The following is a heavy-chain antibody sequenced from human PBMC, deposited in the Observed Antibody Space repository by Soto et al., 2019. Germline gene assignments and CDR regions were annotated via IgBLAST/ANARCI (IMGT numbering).Heavy chain of an antibody. J-gene: IGHJ3*02. Sequence: GASVKVSCKASGGTFSSYAISWVRQAPGQGLEWMGGIIPIFGTANYAQKFQGRVTITADESTSTAYMELSSLRSEDTAVYYCARRGLAVAGDGVGAFDIWGQGAMVTVSS. D-gene: IGHD6-19*01. CDR3: ARRGLAVAGDGVGAFDI. CDR1: GGTFSSYA. V-gene: IGHV1-69*13. CDR2: IIPIFGTA.